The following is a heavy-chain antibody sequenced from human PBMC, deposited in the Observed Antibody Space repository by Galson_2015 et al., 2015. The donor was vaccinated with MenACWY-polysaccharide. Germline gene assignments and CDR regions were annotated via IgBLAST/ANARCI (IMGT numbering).Heavy chain of an antibody. V-gene: IGHV4-30-4*08. J-gene: IGHJ4*02. D-gene: IGHD3-9*01. CDR2: IHFTGRI. CDR3: ARGFYDILTRYPKNFDY. Sequence: TLSLTCTVSGASISNNDNYWSWIRRPPGKGLEWIGYIHFTGRIFFNPSLKSRLTISVDTSKNQFSLKLTSVTAADTAIYYCARGFYDILTRYPKNFDYWGQGTLVTVSS. CDR1: GASISNNDNY.